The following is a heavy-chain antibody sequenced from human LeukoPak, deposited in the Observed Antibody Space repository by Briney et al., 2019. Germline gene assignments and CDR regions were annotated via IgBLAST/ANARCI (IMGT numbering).Heavy chain of an antibody. V-gene: IGHV3-74*01. Sequence: GSLRLSCAASGFTFSSYWMHWVRQAPGKGLVWVSRINSDGSSTNYGDSVKGRFTISRDNAKNTLYLQMNSLRAEDTAVYYCATGSMYSGSFLLDYWGQGTLVTVSS. J-gene: IGHJ4*02. D-gene: IGHD1-26*01. CDR3: ATGSMYSGSFLLDY. CDR2: INSDGSST. CDR1: GFTFSSYW.